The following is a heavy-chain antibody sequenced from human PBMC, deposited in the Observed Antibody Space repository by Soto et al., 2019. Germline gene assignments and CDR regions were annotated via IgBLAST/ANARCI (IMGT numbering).Heavy chain of an antibody. CDR2: IWDDGSNK. CDR1: GFTFSSYG. Sequence: QVQLVESGGGVVQPGRSLRLSCAASGFTFSSYGMHWVRQAPGKGLEWVAVIWDDGSNKYYADSVKGRFTISRDNSKNTLYLQMNSLRAEDTAVYYCARLPAYCGGDCYSFDYWGQGTLVTVSS. D-gene: IGHD2-21*02. V-gene: IGHV3-33*01. CDR3: ARLPAYCGGDCYSFDY. J-gene: IGHJ4*02.